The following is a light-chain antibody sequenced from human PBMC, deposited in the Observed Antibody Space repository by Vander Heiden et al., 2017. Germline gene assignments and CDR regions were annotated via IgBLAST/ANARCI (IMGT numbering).Light chain of an antibody. CDR1: QGISSY. J-gene: IGKJ1*01. CDR3: QQLNSSPRT. Sequence: DIQLTQSPSFLSASVGDRVTITCRASQGISSYLAWYQQKPGKAPKLLIYAASTLQSGVPSRFSGSGSGTEFTLTISSLQPEDFATYYCQQLNSSPRTFGQRTKVEIK. CDR2: AAS. V-gene: IGKV1-9*01.